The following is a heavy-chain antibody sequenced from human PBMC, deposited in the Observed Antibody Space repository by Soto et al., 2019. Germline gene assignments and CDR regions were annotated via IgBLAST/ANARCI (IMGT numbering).Heavy chain of an antibody. CDR3: TKDDRYYYYYGMDF. Sequence: EVQLLESAGGLVQPGGSLRLSCAASGVTFSSYAMSWVRQAPGKGLEWVSAISGSGGSTYYADSVKGRFTISRDNSKNTLYLQMNSLRAEDTAVYYCTKDDRYYYYYGMDFWGQGTTVTVSS. CDR1: GVTFSSYA. V-gene: IGHV3-23*01. J-gene: IGHJ6*02. CDR2: ISGSGGST.